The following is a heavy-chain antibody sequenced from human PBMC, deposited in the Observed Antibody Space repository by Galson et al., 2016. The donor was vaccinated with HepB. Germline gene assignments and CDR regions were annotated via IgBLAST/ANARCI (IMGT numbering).Heavy chain of an antibody. D-gene: IGHD2-21*01. J-gene: IGHJ4*02. Sequence: SLRLSCAASGFNVSSYALHWVRQAPGKGLEYFSGISSVAGTTYYVDSVRGRFTISRDNSKNTLYGQMNSLRDEDTAVYFCVARKVRDFILVEYWGQRTLVTVSS. CDR1: GFNVSSYA. CDR2: ISSVAGTT. CDR3: VARKVRDFILVEY. V-gene: IGHV3-64*05.